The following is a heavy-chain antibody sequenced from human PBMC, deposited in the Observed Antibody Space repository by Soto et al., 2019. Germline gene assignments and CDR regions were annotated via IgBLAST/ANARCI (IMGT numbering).Heavy chain of an antibody. CDR2: ISNSGGST. CDR1: GFTYSSYA. CDR3: AKDPDPRYCSGTSCYGS. J-gene: IGHJ4*02. Sequence: GGSLRLSCAASGFTYSSYAMSWVRQAPGKGLEWVSVISNSGGSTFYADSVKGRFTISRDNSKNTLYLQMNSLRAEDTAVYYCAKDPDPRYCSGTSCYGSWGQGTLVTVSS. V-gene: IGHV3-23*01. D-gene: IGHD2-2*01.